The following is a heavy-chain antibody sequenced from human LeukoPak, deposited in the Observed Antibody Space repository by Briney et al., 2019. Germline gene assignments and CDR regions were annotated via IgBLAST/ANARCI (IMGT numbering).Heavy chain of an antibody. CDR3: ARGSGSYGSNMDV. CDR1: GGSISSLY. V-gene: IGHV4-59*01. J-gene: IGHJ6*03. CDR2: IYYSGST. Sequence: SETLSLTCVVSGGSISSLYWNWIRQPPGKGLEYIGYIYYSGSTNYNPSLKSRVTISIDTSKNQFSLKLNSVTVADTAIYYCARGSGSYGSNMDVWGKGTTVTISS. D-gene: IGHD3-10*01.